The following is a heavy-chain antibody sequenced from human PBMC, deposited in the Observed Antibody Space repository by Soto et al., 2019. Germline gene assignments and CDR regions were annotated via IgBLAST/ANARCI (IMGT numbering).Heavy chain of an antibody. CDR1: GFTFSSYA. V-gene: IGHV3-30*01. CDR2: ISYDGSNK. D-gene: IGHD3-3*01. Sequence: PGGSLRLXCAASGFTFSSYAMHWVRQAPGKGLEWVAVISYDGSNKYYADSVKGRFTISRDNSKNTLYLQMNSLRAEDTAVYYCAMFMYYDVWSGHMNYMYIWVQGTTVTVSS. CDR3: AMFMYYDVWSGHMNYMYI. J-gene: IGHJ6*02.